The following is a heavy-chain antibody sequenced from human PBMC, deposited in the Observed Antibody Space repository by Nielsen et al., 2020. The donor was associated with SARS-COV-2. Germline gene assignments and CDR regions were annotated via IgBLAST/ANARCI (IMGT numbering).Heavy chain of an antibody. V-gene: IGHV4-34*01. CDR1: GGSFSGYY. CDR3: ARGRYCSSTSCYRRSYYMDV. Sequence: SETLSLTCAVYGGSFSGYYWSWIRQPPGKGLEWIGEINHSGSTNYNPSLKSRVTISVDTSKNQFSLKLSSVTAADTAVYYCARGRYCSSTSCYRRSYYMDVWGKGTTVTVSS. CDR2: INHSGST. D-gene: IGHD2-2*01. J-gene: IGHJ6*03.